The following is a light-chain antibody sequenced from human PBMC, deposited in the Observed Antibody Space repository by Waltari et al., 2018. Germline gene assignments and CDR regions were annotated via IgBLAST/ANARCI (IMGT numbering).Light chain of an antibody. Sequence: DIVMTQSPDSLAVSLGERATINCKSSQSVLYSPNNKNYLAWYQQKPGQPPTLLIYWASTRESGVPDRFSGSGSGTDFTLTISSLQAEDVAVYYCHQYANSPWTFGQGTKVEVK. V-gene: IGKV4-1*01. CDR1: QSVLYSPNNKNY. J-gene: IGKJ1*01. CDR3: HQYANSPWT. CDR2: WAS.